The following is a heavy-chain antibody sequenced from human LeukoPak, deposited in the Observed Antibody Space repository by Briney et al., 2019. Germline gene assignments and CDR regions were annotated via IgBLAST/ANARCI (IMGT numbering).Heavy chain of an antibody. CDR3: SREPKDSSSWYYFDY. CDR1: GGSISSSNW. Sequence: PWGTLSLTCAVSGGSISSSNWWCWVREPPGKGLEWIGEIYHSGSTNYNPSLKSRVTISVDKSKNQLSLKLSSVTAADTAVYYCSREPKDSSSWYYFDYWGQGTLVTVSS. D-gene: IGHD6-13*01. V-gene: IGHV4-4*02. CDR2: IYHSGST. J-gene: IGHJ4*02.